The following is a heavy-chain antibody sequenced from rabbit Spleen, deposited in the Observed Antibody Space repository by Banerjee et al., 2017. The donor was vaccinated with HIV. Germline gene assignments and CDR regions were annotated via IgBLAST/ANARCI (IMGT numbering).Heavy chain of an antibody. CDR1: GFDLNTYG. Sequence: QEQLEESGGDLVQPGGSLKLSCKASGFDLNTYGVSWVRQAPGKGLEWIACIDVTKSGRTYYTTWAKGRFTISETSSTTVTLQMTSLTAADTATYFCARDAAGREDFNLWGQGTLVTVS. V-gene: IGHV1S45*01. CDR2: IDVTKSGRT. CDR3: ARDAAGREDFNL. J-gene: IGHJ4*01. D-gene: IGHD4-2*01.